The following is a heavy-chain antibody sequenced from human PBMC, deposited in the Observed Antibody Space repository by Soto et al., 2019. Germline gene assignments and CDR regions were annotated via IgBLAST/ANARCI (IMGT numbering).Heavy chain of an antibody. CDR1: GSSFSNFY. CDR2: IYTSGAT. J-gene: IGHJ4*02. D-gene: IGHD1-1*01. CDR3: ARGGIQLSYAFDY. V-gene: IGHV4-4*07. Sequence: TSETLSLTCSVSGSSFSNFYWSWIRQPAGKGLEWIGRIYTSGATSYNPSLKSRVTMSVDTSQTQMSLSVRSVTAADTAVYFCARGGIQLSYAFDYWGPGILVTVS.